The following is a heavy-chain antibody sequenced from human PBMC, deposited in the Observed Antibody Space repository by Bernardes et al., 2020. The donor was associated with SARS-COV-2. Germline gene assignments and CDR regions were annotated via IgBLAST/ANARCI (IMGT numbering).Heavy chain of an antibody. J-gene: IGHJ3*01. D-gene: IGHD6-6*01. CDR3: ATHSDSSERGAFDL. CDR2: IYPDDSET. V-gene: IGHV5-51*01. CDR1: GYSLTRHW. Sequence: GASLKSSCHDSGYSLTRHWIAWVRHIPGKGLEWLGMIYPDDSETRFSPSFQGRVTISADKSINTAYLQWTSLKASDPAMYYCATHSDSSERGAFDLWGQGTLVTVSS.